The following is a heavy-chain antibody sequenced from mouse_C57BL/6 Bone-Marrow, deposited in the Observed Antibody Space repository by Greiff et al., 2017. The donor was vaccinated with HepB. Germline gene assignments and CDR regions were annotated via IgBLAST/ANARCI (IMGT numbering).Heavy chain of an antibody. CDR2: ISSGGSYT. CDR1: GFTFSSYG. V-gene: IGHV5-6*01. J-gene: IGHJ2*01. D-gene: IGHD1-1*01. Sequence: EVQLVESGGDLVKPGGSLKLSCAASGFTFSSYGMSWVRQTPDKRLEWVATISSGGSYTYYPDSVKGRFTISRDNAKNTLYLQMSSLKSEDTAMYYCARIPIFITTVVADYWGQGTTLTVSS. CDR3: ARIPIFITTVVADY.